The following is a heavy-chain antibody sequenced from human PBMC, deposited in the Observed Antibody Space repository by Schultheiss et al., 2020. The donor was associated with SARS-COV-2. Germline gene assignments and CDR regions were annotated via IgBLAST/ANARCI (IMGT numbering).Heavy chain of an antibody. CDR2: INPNSGGT. CDR1: GYTFTGYY. V-gene: IGHV1-2*02. CDR3: ARGSGYSSSWGDDY. J-gene: IGHJ4*02. Sequence: GESLKISCKASGYTFTGYYMHWVRQAPGQGLEWMGWINPNSGGTNYAQKFQGRVTMTRDTSISTAYMELSRLRSDDTAVYYCARGSGYSSSWGDDYWGQGTLVTVSS. D-gene: IGHD6-13*01.